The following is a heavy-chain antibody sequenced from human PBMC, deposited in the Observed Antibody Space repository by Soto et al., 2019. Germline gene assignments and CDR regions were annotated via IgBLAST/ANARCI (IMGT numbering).Heavy chain of an antibody. D-gene: IGHD6-25*01. Sequence: EVQLLESGGGLVQPGGSLRLSCVASVFTFSNYGMSWVRQPPGKGLEWVSAISSGGSTFYAESVKGRFTISRDNSKNTLYLHMNSLRAEDTAVYYCARENSGYEKWGQGTLVTDSS. V-gene: IGHV3-23*01. CDR1: VFTFSNYG. J-gene: IGHJ4*02. CDR2: ISSGGST. CDR3: ARENSGYEK.